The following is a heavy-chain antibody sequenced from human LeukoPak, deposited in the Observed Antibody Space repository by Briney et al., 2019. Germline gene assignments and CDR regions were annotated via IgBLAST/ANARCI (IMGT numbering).Heavy chain of an antibody. CDR3: ARDVGSDSSGGYYHYFDD. V-gene: IGHV3-21*01. D-gene: IGHD3-22*01. J-gene: IGHJ4*02. CDR2: LSSSSYM. CDR1: GFTFSSYN. Sequence: GGSLRLSCAASGFTFSSYNMNWVRQAPGKGLEWVSSLSSSSYMYYAESVKGRFTISRDNAKNSLYLQMNSLRVEDTAVYYCARDVGSDSSGGYYHYFDDWGQGTLVTVSS.